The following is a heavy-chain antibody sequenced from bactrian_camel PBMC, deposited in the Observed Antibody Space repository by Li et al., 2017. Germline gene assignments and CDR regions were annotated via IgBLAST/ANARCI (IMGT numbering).Heavy chain of an antibody. Sequence: VQLVESGGGLVQPGESLRLSCVVSTYTLRSYDMNWVRQAPGKGLEWVSAIQGGGTTYYPDSVKGRFTISRDNAKNTVYLQLNSLKTEDMAMYYCAKWGTDWEYNYWGQGTQVTVS. CDR2: IQGGGTT. CDR3: AKWGTDWEYNY. J-gene: IGHJ4*01. D-gene: IGHD5*01. V-gene: IGHV3S40*01. CDR1: TYTLRSYD.